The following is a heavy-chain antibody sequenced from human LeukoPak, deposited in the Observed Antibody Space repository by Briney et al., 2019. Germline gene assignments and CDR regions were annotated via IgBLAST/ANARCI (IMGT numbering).Heavy chain of an antibody. Sequence: GGSLRLSCAASGFTFSSYWMSWVRQAPGKGLEWVSYISTHGNYIYYADSLKGRFTISRDNAENSLFLQMNSLRAEDTAVYYCARGSYDSSGQFDYWGQGTLVTVSS. D-gene: IGHD3-22*01. CDR2: ISTHGNYI. J-gene: IGHJ4*02. CDR3: ARGSYDSSGQFDY. CDR1: GFTFSSYW. V-gene: IGHV3-21*01.